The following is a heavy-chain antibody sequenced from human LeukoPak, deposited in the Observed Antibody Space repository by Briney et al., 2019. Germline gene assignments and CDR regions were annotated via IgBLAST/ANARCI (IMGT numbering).Heavy chain of an antibody. Sequence: SQTLSLTCAVSGGSISSGGYSWSWIRQPPGKGLEWIGYIHHSGSTYYNPSLKSRVTISVDRSKNQFSLKLSSVTAADTAVYYCARESTMVRGGIDWGQGTLVTVSS. CDR1: GGSISSGGYS. CDR2: IHHSGST. V-gene: IGHV4-30-2*01. D-gene: IGHD3-10*01. CDR3: ARESTMVRGGID. J-gene: IGHJ4*02.